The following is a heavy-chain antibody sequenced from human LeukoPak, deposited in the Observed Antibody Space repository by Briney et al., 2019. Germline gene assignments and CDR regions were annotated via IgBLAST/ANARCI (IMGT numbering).Heavy chain of an antibody. Sequence: SGPTLVKPTQTPTLTCTFSGFSLSTSGVGVGWIRQPPGKALEWLALIYWNDDKRYSPSLKSRLTITKDTSKNQVVLTMTNMDPVDTATYYCAHLYYDFWSGYETFDPWGQGTLVTVSS. CDR3: AHLYYDFWSGYETFDP. J-gene: IGHJ5*02. D-gene: IGHD3-3*01. CDR1: GFSLSTSGVG. V-gene: IGHV2-5*01. CDR2: IYWNDDK.